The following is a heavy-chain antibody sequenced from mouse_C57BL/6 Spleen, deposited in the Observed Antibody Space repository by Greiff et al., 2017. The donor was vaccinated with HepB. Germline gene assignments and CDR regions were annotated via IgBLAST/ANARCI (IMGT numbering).Heavy chain of an antibody. D-gene: IGHD1-1*01. Sequence: QVQLQQPGAELVMPGASVKLSCKASGYTFTSYWMHWVKQRPGQGLEWIGEIDPSDSYTNYNQKFKGKSTLTVDKSSSTAYMQLSSLTSEDSAVYYCARGDNYGSSLYAMDYWGQGTSVTVSS. J-gene: IGHJ4*01. CDR1: GYTFTSYW. CDR2: IDPSDSYT. V-gene: IGHV1-69*01. CDR3: ARGDNYGSSLYAMDY.